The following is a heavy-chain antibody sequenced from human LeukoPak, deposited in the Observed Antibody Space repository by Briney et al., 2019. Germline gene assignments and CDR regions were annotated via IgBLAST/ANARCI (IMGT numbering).Heavy chain of an antibody. J-gene: IGHJ6*03. Sequence: ASVKVSCKASGYTLTGYYLHWVRQAPGQGLAWMGWINPNTGATHPPQKFQGRISMTRDTSISTAYMDLSRLRSDDTAVYYCARAHGRIVGATGYYYYYMDVWGKGTTVTVSS. CDR3: ARAHGRIVGATGYYYYYMDV. V-gene: IGHV1-2*02. CDR2: INPNTGAT. D-gene: IGHD1-26*01. CDR1: GYTLTGYY.